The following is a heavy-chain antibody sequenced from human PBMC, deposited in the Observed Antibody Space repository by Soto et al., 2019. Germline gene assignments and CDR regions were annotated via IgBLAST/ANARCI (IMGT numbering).Heavy chain of an antibody. J-gene: IGHJ5*02. V-gene: IGHV3-48*01. CDR1: GFTFSSYS. Sequence: EVQLVESGGGLVQPGGSLRLSCAASGFTFSSYSMNWVRQAPGKGLEWVSYISSSSSTIYYADSVKGRFTISRDNAKNSLYLQMNSLRAEDTAVYYCARAALYNWNDVSCFDPWGQGTLVTVSS. CDR3: ARAALYNWNDVSCFDP. CDR2: ISSSSSTI. D-gene: IGHD1-1*01.